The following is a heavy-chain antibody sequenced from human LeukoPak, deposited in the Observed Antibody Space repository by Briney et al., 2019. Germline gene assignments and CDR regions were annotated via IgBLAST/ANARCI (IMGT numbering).Heavy chain of an antibody. J-gene: IGHJ4*02. Sequence: PSETLSLTCAVYGGSFSGYYWSWIRQPPGKGLEWIGEINHSGSTNYNPSLKSRVTISVDTSKNQFSLKLSSVTAADTAVYYCARAPKYYYDSSGYSYYYFDYWGQGTLVTVSS. V-gene: IGHV4-34*01. CDR2: INHSGST. CDR3: ARAPKYYYDSSGYSYYYFDY. CDR1: GGSFSGYY. D-gene: IGHD3-22*01.